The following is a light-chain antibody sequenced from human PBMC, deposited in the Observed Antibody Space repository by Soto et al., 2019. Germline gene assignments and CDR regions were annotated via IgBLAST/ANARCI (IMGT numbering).Light chain of an antibody. CDR3: QQSYSTPDT. V-gene: IGKV1-39*01. Sequence: DIQMTQSPSSLSASVGDRVTITCRASQSISSYLNWYQQKPGTAPKLLIYAASSLQSGVPSRFSGSGSGKDFTLTISSLQPEDFANYRCQQSYSTPDTFGQGTKLEIK. CDR2: AAS. CDR1: QSISSY. J-gene: IGKJ2*01.